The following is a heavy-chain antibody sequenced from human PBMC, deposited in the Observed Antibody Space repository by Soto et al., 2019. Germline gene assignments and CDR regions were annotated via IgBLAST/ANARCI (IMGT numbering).Heavy chain of an antibody. CDR3: ADSWLPTSY. J-gene: IGHJ4*02. D-gene: IGHD3-10*01. CDR1: GFSFSHYW. CDR2: VSPDGRTT. Sequence: AGSLRLSCAASGFSFSHYWMHWVRQAPGKGLVWVSRVSPDGRTTTYADSVKGRFTISRDNAKSTLYLQMNSLTVEDGAVYYCADSWLPTSYWGPGTLVTVSS. V-gene: IGHV3-74*01.